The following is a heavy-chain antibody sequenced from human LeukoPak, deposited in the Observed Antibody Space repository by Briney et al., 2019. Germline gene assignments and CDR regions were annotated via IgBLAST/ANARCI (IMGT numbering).Heavy chain of an antibody. V-gene: IGHV5-51*01. J-gene: IGHJ3*02. CDR2: IYPGDSDT. D-gene: IGHD6-6*01. CDR1: GYSFTSYW. CDR3: ARHRRIAARHCAFDI. Sequence: GESLKISCQGSGYSFTSYWIGWVRQMPGKGLEWMGVIYPGDSDTRYSPSFQGQVSTSADKSITTAYLQWSSLKASDTAIYYCARHRRIAARHCAFDIWGQGTMVTVSS.